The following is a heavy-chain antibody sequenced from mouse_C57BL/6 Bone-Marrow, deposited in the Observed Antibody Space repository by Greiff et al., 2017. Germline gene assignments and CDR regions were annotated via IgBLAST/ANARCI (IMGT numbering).Heavy chain of an antibody. D-gene: IGHD1-1*01. J-gene: IGHJ4*01. Sequence: VKLQESGTELVKPGASVKLSCKASGYTFTNYWMHWVKQRPGQGLEWIGMMHPNGGSPDYNEKFKSEATLSVDKSSRTAYMELSSLTSEDSAVYYCARGGSHRDYWGQGTSVTVSS. V-gene: IGHV1-64*01. CDR3: ARGGSHRDY. CDR2: MHPNGGSP. CDR1: GYTFTNYW.